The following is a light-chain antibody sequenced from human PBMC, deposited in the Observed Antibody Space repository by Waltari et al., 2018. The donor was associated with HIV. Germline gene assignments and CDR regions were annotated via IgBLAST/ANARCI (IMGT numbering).Light chain of an antibody. CDR3: YSTDSSGNHRV. Sequence: SYELTQPPSVSVSPGQTARITCSGDALPKKYASWYQQKSGQAPVLVIYVDTKRPSGIPERCSGSSSGTIATLTISGAQVEDEADYYCYSTDSSGNHRVFGGGTKLTVL. CDR1: ALPKKY. CDR2: VDT. V-gene: IGLV3-10*01. J-gene: IGLJ3*02.